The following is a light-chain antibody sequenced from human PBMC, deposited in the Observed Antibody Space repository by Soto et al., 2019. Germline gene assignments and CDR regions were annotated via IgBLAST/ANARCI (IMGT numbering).Light chain of an antibody. CDR3: HSYTSSSALV. CDR1: SSDVGGYNY. CDR2: EVS. J-gene: IGLJ1*01. Sequence: QSVRTQAASVSGSPGQSITISCTGTSSDVGGYNYVSWYQHYPGKAPKLMIYEVSNRPSGVSNRFSGSKSGNTASLTISGLQAEDEADYYCHSYTSSSALVFGTGPKVTVL. V-gene: IGLV2-14*01.